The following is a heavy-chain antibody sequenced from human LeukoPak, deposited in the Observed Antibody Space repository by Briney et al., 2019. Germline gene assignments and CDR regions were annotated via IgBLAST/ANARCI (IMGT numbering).Heavy chain of an antibody. Sequence: GGSLRLSCAASGFTFSSYAMSWVRQAPGKGLEGVSAISGSGGSTYYADSVKGRFTISRDNSKNTLYLQMNSLRAEDTAVYYCAKWVSTNWGSKGAFDIWGQGTMVTVSS. CDR3: AKWVSTNWGSKGAFDI. J-gene: IGHJ3*02. D-gene: IGHD7-27*01. CDR1: GFTFSSYA. CDR2: ISGSGGST. V-gene: IGHV3-23*01.